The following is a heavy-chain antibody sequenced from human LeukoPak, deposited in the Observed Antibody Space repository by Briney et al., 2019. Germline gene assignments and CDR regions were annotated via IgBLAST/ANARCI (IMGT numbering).Heavy chain of an antibody. D-gene: IGHD3-22*01. J-gene: IGHJ3*02. V-gene: IGHV4-59*01. CDR3: ARDRKYYYDSSGYLITPDAFDI. Sequence: PSETLSLTCTVSGGSISSYYWSWIRQPPGKGLEWIGYIYYSGSTNYNPSLKSRVTISVDTSKNQFSLKLSSVTAADTAVYYCARDRKYYYDSSGYLITPDAFDIWGQGTMVTASS. CDR1: GGSISSYY. CDR2: IYYSGST.